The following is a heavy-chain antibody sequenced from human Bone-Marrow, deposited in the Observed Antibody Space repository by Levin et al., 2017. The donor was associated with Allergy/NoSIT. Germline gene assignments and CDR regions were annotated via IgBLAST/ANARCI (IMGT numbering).Heavy chain of an antibody. D-gene: IGHD3-16*01. CDR1: GYTFTSYD. Sequence: ASVKVSCKASGYTFTSYDINWVRQATGQGLEWMGWMNPNSGNTGYAQKFQGRVTMTRNTSISTAYMELSSLRSEDTAVYYCARGHSGFYDYLYYFDYWGQGTLVTVSS. V-gene: IGHV1-8*01. CDR3: ARGHSGFYDYLYYFDY. CDR2: MNPNSGNT. J-gene: IGHJ4*02.